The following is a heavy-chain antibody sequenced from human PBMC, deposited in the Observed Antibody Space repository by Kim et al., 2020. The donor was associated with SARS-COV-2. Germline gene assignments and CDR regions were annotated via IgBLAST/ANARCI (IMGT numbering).Heavy chain of an antibody. Sequence: SETLSLTCAVYGGSFSGYYWSWIRQPPGKGLEWIGEINHSGSTNYNPSLKSRVTISVDTSKNQFSLKLSSVTAADTAVYYCARGSVSEIEDYWGQGTLVTVSS. D-gene: IGHD1-20*01. J-gene: IGHJ4*02. V-gene: IGHV4-34*01. CDR1: GGSFSGYY. CDR2: INHSGST. CDR3: ARGSVSEIEDY.